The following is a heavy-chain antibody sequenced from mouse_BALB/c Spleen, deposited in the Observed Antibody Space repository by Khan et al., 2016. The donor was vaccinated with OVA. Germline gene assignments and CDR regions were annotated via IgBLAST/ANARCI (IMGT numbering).Heavy chain of an antibody. V-gene: IGHV2-9*02. CDR1: GFSLTSYG. J-gene: IGHJ4*01. D-gene: IGHD1-2*01. CDR3: AREPPIYYDGYRTMDN. Sequence: QVRLQQSGPGLVAPSQNLSITCTVSGFSLTSYGVHWVRQPPGKGLDWLGVIWAGGSTSYNSALMSRLSISKDNSKSHVFLEMSSLQTDDTAMYYCAREPPIYYDGYRTMDNWGQGTSVTVSS. CDR2: IWAGGST.